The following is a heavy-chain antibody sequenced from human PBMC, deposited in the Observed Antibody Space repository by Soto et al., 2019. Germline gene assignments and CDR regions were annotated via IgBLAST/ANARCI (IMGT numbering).Heavy chain of an antibody. Sequence: GGSLRLSCAASGFTFSGSAMHWVRQASGKGLEWVGRIRSKANSYATAYAASVKGRFTISRDDSKNTAYLQMNNLKTEDTAVYYCAGFTFYGDTRGLVDYWGQGTLVTVSS. CDR3: AGFTFYGDTRGLVDY. J-gene: IGHJ4*02. D-gene: IGHD4-17*01. V-gene: IGHV3-73*01. CDR1: GFTFSGSA. CDR2: IRSKANSYAT.